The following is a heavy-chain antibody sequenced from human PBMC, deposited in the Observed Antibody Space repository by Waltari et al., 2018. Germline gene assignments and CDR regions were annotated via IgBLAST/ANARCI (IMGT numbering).Heavy chain of an antibody. CDR1: GFTFSSYA. J-gene: IGHJ3*02. CDR3: AKDPRVAVAAAKAYDAFDI. D-gene: IGHD6-13*01. CDR2: ISGSGGST. V-gene: IGHV3-23*01. Sequence: EVQLLESGGGLVQPGGSLRLSCAASGFTFSSYAMSWVRQAPGKGLAWVSAISGSGGSTYYADSVKGRFTISRDNSKNTLYLQMNSPRAEDTAVYYCAKDPRVAVAAAKAYDAFDIWGQGTMVTVSS.